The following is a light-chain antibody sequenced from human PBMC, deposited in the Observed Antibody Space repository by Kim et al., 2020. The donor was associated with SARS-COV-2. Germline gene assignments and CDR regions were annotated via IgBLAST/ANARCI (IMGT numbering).Light chain of an antibody. Sequence: SPGDRATLSCRASQTISSSYLAWYQQRPGQAPRLLIYGASNRATGIPERFSGSGSGADFTLTISRLEAEGFAVYYCQQYDTSPKTFGQGTKVDIK. J-gene: IGKJ1*01. V-gene: IGKV3-20*01. CDR3: QQYDTSPKT. CDR1: QTISSSY. CDR2: GAS.